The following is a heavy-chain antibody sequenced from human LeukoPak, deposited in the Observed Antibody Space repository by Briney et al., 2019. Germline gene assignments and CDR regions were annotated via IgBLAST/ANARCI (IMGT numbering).Heavy chain of an antibody. V-gene: IGHV3-21*01. Sequence: GGSLRLSCAASGLTFSSYSMNWVRQAPGKGLEWVSSISSSSSYIYYADSVKGRFTISRDNAKNSLYLQMNSLRAEDTAVYYCARGGDTDIYFDYWGQGTLVTVSS. J-gene: IGHJ4*02. CDR2: ISSSSSYI. CDR1: GLTFSSYS. CDR3: ARGGDTDIYFDY. D-gene: IGHD3-16*01.